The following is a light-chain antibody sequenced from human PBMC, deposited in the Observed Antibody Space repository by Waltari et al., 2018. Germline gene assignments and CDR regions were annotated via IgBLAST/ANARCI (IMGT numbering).Light chain of an antibody. CDR1: QSVAIN. V-gene: IGKV3-15*01. Sequence: DIVMTQSPATLSVSPGESATLSCRASQSVAINLAWYQQKPGQAPRLLIYGAYTRATGIAGRFSGSGSGTEFTLTISSLQSEDFAVYYCQQYNKWPPITFGQGTRLELK. J-gene: IGKJ5*01. CDR3: QQYNKWPPIT. CDR2: GAY.